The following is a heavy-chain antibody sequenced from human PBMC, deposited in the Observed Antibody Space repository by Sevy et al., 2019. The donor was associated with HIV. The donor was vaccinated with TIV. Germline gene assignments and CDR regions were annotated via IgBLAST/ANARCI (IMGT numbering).Heavy chain of an antibody. CDR2: IIPIFGTA. D-gene: IGHD3-22*01. CDR3: ARSPYDSSGYYHYFDY. CDR1: GGTFSSYA. Sequence: ASVKVSCKASGGTFSSYAISWVRQAPGQGLEWMGGIIPIFGTANYAQKFQGRVTITADESTSKAYMELSSLRSEETAVYYCARSPYDSSGYYHYFDYWGQGTLVTVSS. V-gene: IGHV1-69*13. J-gene: IGHJ4*02.